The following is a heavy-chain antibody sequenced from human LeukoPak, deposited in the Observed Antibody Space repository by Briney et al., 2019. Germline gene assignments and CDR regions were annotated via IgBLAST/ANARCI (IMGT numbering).Heavy chain of an antibody. J-gene: IGHJ4*02. CDR2: INSDGIST. CDR3: ARDVGNFDY. CDR1: GFTFSNYR. Sequence: GRSLRLSCAASGFTFSNYRMHWVRQAPGKGLVWVSRINSDGISTGYADSVKGRFTVSRDNAKKTLYLQMNSLRAEDTAVYYCARDVGNFDYWGQGTLVTVSS. V-gene: IGHV3-74*01.